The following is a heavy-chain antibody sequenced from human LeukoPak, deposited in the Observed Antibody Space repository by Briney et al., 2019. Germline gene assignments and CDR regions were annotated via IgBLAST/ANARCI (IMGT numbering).Heavy chain of an antibody. CDR2: ISGSGGST. Sequence: GGSLRLSCAASGFTFSSYAMSWVRQAPWKGLEWVSAISGSGGSTYYADSVKGRFTISRDNSKNTLYLQMNSLRAEDTAVYYCAKPLIAARQVTGGNIFDYWGQGTLVTVSS. D-gene: IGHD6-6*01. CDR1: GFTFSSYA. V-gene: IGHV3-23*01. J-gene: IGHJ4*02. CDR3: AKPLIAARQVTGGNIFDY.